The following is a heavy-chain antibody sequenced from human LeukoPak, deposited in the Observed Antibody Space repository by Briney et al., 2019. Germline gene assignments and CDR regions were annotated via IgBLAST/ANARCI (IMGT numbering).Heavy chain of an antibody. Sequence: GGSLRLSCAASGFTFSSYGMSWVRQAPGKGLEWVSVISGSGGSTYYAASVKGRFTISRDNSKNTLYLQMDSLRAEDTAVYYCAKDSRGYQDYFDYWGQGTQVTVSS. V-gene: IGHV3-23*01. CDR2: ISGSGGST. CDR3: AKDSRGYQDYFDY. CDR1: GFTFSSYG. D-gene: IGHD3-22*01. J-gene: IGHJ4*02.